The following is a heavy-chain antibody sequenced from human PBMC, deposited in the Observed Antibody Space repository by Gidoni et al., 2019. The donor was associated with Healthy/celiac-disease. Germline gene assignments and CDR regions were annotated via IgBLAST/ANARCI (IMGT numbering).Heavy chain of an antibody. J-gene: IGHJ6*02. CDR1: GSTFGSYG. D-gene: IGHD2-2*01. V-gene: IGHV3-30*03. Sequence: QVQLVEPGGGVVQPGRSLRLSCAASGSTFGSYGMHWVRPAPGKGLEGLAVISYDGSNKYYAGSVKGRFTISRDNSKNTLYLQMNSLRAEDTAVYYCASMGGYCSSTSCQAPDIGYSYGMDVWGQGTTVTVSS. CDR3: ASMGGYCSSTSCQAPDIGYSYGMDV. CDR2: ISYDGSNK.